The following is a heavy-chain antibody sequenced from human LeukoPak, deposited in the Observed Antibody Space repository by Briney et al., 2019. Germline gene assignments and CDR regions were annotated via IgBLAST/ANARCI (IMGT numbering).Heavy chain of an antibody. CDR3: ARGRPKEYSSSSDFPYFDY. D-gene: IGHD6-6*01. V-gene: IGHV1-46*01. J-gene: IGHJ4*02. Sequence: GASVTVSCKASGYTFTSYYMHWVRQAPGQGLEGMGIINPSGGSTSYEQKFQGRVTMTRDMSTSTVYMELSSLRSEDTAVYYCARGRPKEYSSSSDFPYFDYWGQGTLVTVSS. CDR1: GYTFTSYY. CDR2: INPSGGST.